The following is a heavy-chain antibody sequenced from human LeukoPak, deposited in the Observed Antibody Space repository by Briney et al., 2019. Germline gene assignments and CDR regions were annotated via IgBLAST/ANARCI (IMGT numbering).Heavy chain of an antibody. J-gene: IGHJ4*02. CDR1: GGSISSSSYY. D-gene: IGHD5-24*01. Sequence: SETLSLTCTVSGGSISSSSYYWGWIRQPPGKGLEWIGSIYHGGSTYYNPSLKSRVTISVDTSKNQFSLKLSSVTAADTAVYYCARAGVEWLQSMGPFDYWGQGTLVTVSS. CDR2: IYHGGST. CDR3: ARAGVEWLQSMGPFDY. V-gene: IGHV4-39*07.